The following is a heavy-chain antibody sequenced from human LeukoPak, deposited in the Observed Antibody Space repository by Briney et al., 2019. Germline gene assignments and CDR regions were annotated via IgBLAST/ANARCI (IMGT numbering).Heavy chain of an antibody. V-gene: IGHV3-30*03. Sequence: GGSLRLSCAASGFTFSSYGMHWVRQAPGKGLEWVAVISYDGSNKYYADSVKGRFTISRDNSKNTLYLQMGSLRPEDMAVYYCARVLLVDCSTTTCYVGAFDMWGQGTMVTVSS. CDR3: ARVLLVDCSTTTCYVGAFDM. CDR2: ISYDGSNK. CDR1: GFTFSSYG. D-gene: IGHD2-2*01. J-gene: IGHJ3*02.